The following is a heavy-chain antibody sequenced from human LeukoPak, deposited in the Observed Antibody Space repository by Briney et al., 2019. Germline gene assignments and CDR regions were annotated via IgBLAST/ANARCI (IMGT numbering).Heavy chain of an antibody. D-gene: IGHD4-11*01. CDR2: ISGGDNNT. Sequence: GGSLRLSCAASGFTFNSYAMTWVRQAPGKGLEWVSTISGGDNNTYYADSVKGRSTISRDNSKNTLYLQMNSLRAEDTAVYYCAKCPDYSSTFADYWGQGTLVTVSS. CDR3: AKCPDYSSTFADY. V-gene: IGHV3-23*01. CDR1: GFTFNSYA. J-gene: IGHJ4*02.